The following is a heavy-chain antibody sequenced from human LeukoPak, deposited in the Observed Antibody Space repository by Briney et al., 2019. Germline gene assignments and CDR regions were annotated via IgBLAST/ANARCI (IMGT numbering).Heavy chain of an antibody. D-gene: IGHD3-3*01. Sequence: PSETLSLTCAVSGYSISSGYYWGWFRPPPGKEQEWSGMIYHSGSTYYNPSLKSRVTISVDTSKNQFSVKLSSVTAADTAVYFCGRLRGSTIFGVVILDYYMDVWGKGTTVTVSS. J-gene: IGHJ6*03. CDR3: GRLRGSTIFGVVILDYYMDV. CDR2: IYHSGST. V-gene: IGHV4-38-2*01. CDR1: GYSISSGYY.